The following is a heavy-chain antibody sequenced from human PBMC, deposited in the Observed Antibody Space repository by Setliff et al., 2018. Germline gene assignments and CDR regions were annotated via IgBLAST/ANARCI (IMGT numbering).Heavy chain of an antibody. Sequence: ASVKVSCKASGYSFTSYGISWVRQAPGQGLEWMGWISAKNGNRNYAQKLQGRVAMTTDTSTSTAYMELRSLRSDDTAVYYCARDFPTVVTPKEYFDLWGRGTLVTVSS. CDR3: ARDFPTVVTPKEYFDL. D-gene: IGHD4-17*01. J-gene: IGHJ2*01. V-gene: IGHV1-18*01. CDR2: ISAKNGNR. CDR1: GYSFTSYG.